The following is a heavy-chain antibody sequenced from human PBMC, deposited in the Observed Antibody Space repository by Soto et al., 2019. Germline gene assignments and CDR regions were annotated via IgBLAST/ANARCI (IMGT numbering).Heavy chain of an antibody. CDR1: GFTFSSYG. CDR2: ISYDGSNK. V-gene: IGHV3-30*18. D-gene: IGHD2-21*02. J-gene: IGHJ6*02. Sequence: PVGSLRLSCAASGFTFSSYGMHWVRQAPGKGLEWVAVISYDGSNKYYADSVKGRFTISRDNSKNTLYLQMNSLRAEDTAVYYCAKDQGIVVVTVCMDVWGQGNTVTV. CDR3: AKDQGIVVVTVCMDV.